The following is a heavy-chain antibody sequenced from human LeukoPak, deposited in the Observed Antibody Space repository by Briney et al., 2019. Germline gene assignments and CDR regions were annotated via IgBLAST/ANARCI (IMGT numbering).Heavy chain of an antibody. CDR2: ITDSGINT. J-gene: IGHJ4*02. Sequence: GASLRLSCAASGFTLSSYAMAWVRQAPVKGLEWVSVITDSGINTYYTDSVKGRFTISRDNSKNTLYLQMNSLRAEDTAVYYCAKGTLGSCSGASCYPLDYWGQGTLVTVSS. CDR3: AKGTLGSCSGASCYPLDY. D-gene: IGHD2-15*01. CDR1: GFTLSSYA. V-gene: IGHV3-23*01.